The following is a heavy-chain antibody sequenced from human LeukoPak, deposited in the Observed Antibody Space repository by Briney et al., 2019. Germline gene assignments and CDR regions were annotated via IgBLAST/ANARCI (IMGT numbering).Heavy chain of an antibody. Sequence: ASVKVSCKASGYTFTGYYMHWVRQAPGQGLEWMGWINPNSGGTNYAQKLQGRVTMTTDTSTSTAYMELRSLRSDDTAVYYCAREVYSGNWFDPWGQGTLVTVSS. CDR1: GYTFTGYY. CDR2: INPNSGGT. V-gene: IGHV1-2*02. D-gene: IGHD5-12*01. CDR3: AREVYSGNWFDP. J-gene: IGHJ5*02.